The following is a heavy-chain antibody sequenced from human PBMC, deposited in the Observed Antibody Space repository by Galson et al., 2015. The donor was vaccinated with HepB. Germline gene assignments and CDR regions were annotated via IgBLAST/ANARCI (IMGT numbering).Heavy chain of an antibody. Sequence: SLRLSCAASGFTFSSYAMSRVRQAPGKGLEWVSAISGSGGSTYYADSVKGRFTVSRDNSKNTLYLQMNSLRAEDTAVYYCAKSRGATRLLSWFDLWGQGTLVTVSS. V-gene: IGHV3-23*01. CDR1: GFTFSSYA. CDR2: ISGSGGST. CDR3: AKSRGATRLLSWFDL. J-gene: IGHJ5*02. D-gene: IGHD1-26*01.